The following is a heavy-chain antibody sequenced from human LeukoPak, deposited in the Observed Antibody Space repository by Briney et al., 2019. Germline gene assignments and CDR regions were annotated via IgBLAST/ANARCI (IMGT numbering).Heavy chain of an antibody. D-gene: IGHD6-13*01. Sequence: GESLKISCKVSEYRSTYYWVSWVRQMPGKGLEWMGIIYPGNSDTTYSPSFEGQVTISADKSISTAYLQWSSLKASDTAIYYCARQAGSSWSPFDYWGQGTLVTVSS. CDR1: EYRSTYYW. CDR3: ARQAGSSWSPFDY. J-gene: IGHJ4*02. CDR2: IYPGNSDT. V-gene: IGHV5-51*01.